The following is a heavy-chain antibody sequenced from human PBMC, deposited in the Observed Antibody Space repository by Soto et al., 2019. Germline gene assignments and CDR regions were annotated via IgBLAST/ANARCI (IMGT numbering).Heavy chain of an antibody. V-gene: IGHV3-48*03. CDR3: VSVNGYFES. Sequence: GGSLRLSCAASGFTFSTYEMNWVRQAPGKGLQWVSYINRSVDTKHYADSAKGRFTISRDNAKNSLYLQMNSLRAEDTALYYCVSVNGYFESWGQGTLVTVSS. CDR2: INRSVDTK. D-gene: IGHD2-8*01. J-gene: IGHJ4*02. CDR1: GFTFSTYE.